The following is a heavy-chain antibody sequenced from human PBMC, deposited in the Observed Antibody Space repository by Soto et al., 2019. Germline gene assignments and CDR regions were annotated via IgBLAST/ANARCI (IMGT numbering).Heavy chain of an antibody. Sequence: PSETLSLTCTVSGGSISSGGYYWSWIRQHPGKGLEWIGYIYYSGSTYYNPSLKSRVTISVDTSKNQFSLKLSSVTAADTAVYYCARDLWGTTVTTPNNHNWFDPWGQGTLVTVSS. CDR2: IYYSGST. J-gene: IGHJ5*02. CDR3: ARDLWGTTVTTPNNHNWFDP. D-gene: IGHD4-17*01. CDR1: GGSISSGGYY. V-gene: IGHV4-31*03.